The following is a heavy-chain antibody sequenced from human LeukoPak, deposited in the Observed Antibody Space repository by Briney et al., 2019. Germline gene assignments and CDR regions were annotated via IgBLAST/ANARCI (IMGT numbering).Heavy chain of an antibody. CDR2: IYYSGST. CDR1: GGSISSGDYY. CDR3: ARGNHGGDGYNTYYGMDV. J-gene: IGHJ6*02. D-gene: IGHD5-24*01. Sequence: SQTLSLTCTVSGGSISSGDYYWSWIRQPPGKGLEWIGYIYYSGSTNYNPSLKSRVTISVDTSKNQFSLKLSSVTAADTAVYYCARGNHGGDGYNTYYGMDVWGQGTTVTVSS. V-gene: IGHV4-30-4*01.